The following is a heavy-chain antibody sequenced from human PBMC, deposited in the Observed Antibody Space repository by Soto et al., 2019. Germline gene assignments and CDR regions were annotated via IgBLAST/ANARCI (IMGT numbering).Heavy chain of an antibody. V-gene: IGHV5-51*01. CDR3: ATIKVGSHYYYYGMDV. J-gene: IGHJ6*02. CDR2: IYPDDSDT. CDR1: GYNFATYW. Sequence: PGESLKISCKGSGYNFATYWIGWVRQMPGKGLEWMGIIYPDDSDTKYSPSFEGQVTMSVDKSINTAYLKFSTLKASDTAIYYCATIKVGSHYYYYGMDVWGQGTTVTVSS. D-gene: IGHD2-2*01.